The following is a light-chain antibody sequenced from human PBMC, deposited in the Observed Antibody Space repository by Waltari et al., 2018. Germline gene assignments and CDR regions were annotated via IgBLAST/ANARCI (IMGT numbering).Light chain of an antibody. CDR2: GST. CDR1: GSNIGAGYD. Sequence: QSVLTQPPSVSGAPGQRVTISRTGSGSNIGAGYDVHWYQQLPRAAPKLHFYGSTSRPLGVAARFFGSTAGTAASLAITGLQAGEEADYYCQSYDTSLSVVFGGGTKLTVL. J-gene: IGLJ3*02. V-gene: IGLV1-40*01. CDR3: QSYDTSLSVV.